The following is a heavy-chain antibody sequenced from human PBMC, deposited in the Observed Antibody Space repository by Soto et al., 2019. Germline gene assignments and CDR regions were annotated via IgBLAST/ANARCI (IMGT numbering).Heavy chain of an antibody. D-gene: IGHD1-26*01. Sequence: SQTLSLTCTVCGVSDSSGSYYWNWIRQPTGKGLEWIGNIYHSGSTNYVSTNYNFSRKSRVTMSIDTSKNHLSLNLTSVTAADTAIYYCARAHGTYYYYHGIDVWGQGTTVTVSS. CDR2: IYHSGSTNYVST. CDR3: ARAHGTYYYYHGIDV. V-gene: IGHV4-61*01. CDR1: GVSDSSGSYY. J-gene: IGHJ6*02.